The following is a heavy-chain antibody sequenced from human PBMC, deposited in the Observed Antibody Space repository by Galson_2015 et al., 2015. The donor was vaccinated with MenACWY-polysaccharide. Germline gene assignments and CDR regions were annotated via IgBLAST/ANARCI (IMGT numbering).Heavy chain of an antibody. V-gene: IGHV3-7*01. J-gene: IGHJ6*02. CDR1: GFTFKNCW. Sequence: LRLSCAVSGFTFKNCWMSWVRQAPGKGLEWVANIKKDGSEKYCVDSVKGRFTISRDNARSSLYLQMNGLRAEDTAVYYCARGHYGMDVWGQGTPVTVS. CDR2: IKKDGSEK. CDR3: ARGHYGMDV.